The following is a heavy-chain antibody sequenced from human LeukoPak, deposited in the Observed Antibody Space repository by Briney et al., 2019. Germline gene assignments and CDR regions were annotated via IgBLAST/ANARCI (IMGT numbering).Heavy chain of an antibody. Sequence: GGSLRLSCAASGFTFSSYAMHWVRQAPGKGLEWVAVISYDGSNKYYADSVKGRFTISRDNSKNTLYLQMNSLRAEDTAVYYCAKADSSGYQMYYFDYWGQGTLVTVSS. D-gene: IGHD3-22*01. V-gene: IGHV3-30*04. CDR3: AKADSSGYQMYYFDY. CDR1: GFTFSSYA. J-gene: IGHJ4*02. CDR2: ISYDGSNK.